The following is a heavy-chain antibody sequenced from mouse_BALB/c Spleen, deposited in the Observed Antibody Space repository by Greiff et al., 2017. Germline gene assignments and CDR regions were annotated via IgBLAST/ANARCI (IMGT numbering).Heavy chain of an antibody. Sequence: QVQLQQSGAELVRPGSSVKISCKASGYAFSSYWMNWVKQRPGQGLEWIGQIYPGDGDTNYNGKFKGKATLTADKSSSTAYMQLSSLTSEDSAVYFCARTVPYYYAMDYWGQGTSVTVSS. CDR3: ARTVPYYYAMDY. CDR1: GYAFSSYW. J-gene: IGHJ4*01. CDR2: IYPGDGDT. D-gene: IGHD1-1*01. V-gene: IGHV1-80*01.